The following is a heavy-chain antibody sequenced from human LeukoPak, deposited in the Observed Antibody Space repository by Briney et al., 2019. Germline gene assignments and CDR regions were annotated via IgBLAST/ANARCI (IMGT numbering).Heavy chain of an antibody. Sequence: ASVKVSCKASGYTFTSYYMHWVRQAPGQGLEWMGRINPNSGGTNYAQKFQGRVTMTRDTSISTAYMELSRLRSDDTAVYYCARDYDSSGFGDYWGQGTLVTVSS. J-gene: IGHJ4*02. D-gene: IGHD3-22*01. CDR2: INPNSGGT. CDR3: ARDYDSSGFGDY. V-gene: IGHV1-2*06. CDR1: GYTFTSYY.